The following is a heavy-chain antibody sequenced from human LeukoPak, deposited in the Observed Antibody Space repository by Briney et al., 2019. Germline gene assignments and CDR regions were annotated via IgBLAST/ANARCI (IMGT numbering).Heavy chain of an antibody. Sequence: ASVKVSCKASGYTFTGYYMHWVRQAPGQGLEWMGWINPNSGGTNYAQKFQGRVTMTRDTSISTAYMELSRLRSDDTAVYYCARKRSSSIRFDPWGQGTLVTVFS. CDR2: INPNSGGT. V-gene: IGHV1-2*02. CDR3: ARKRSSSIRFDP. J-gene: IGHJ5*02. CDR1: GYTFTGYY. D-gene: IGHD6-13*01.